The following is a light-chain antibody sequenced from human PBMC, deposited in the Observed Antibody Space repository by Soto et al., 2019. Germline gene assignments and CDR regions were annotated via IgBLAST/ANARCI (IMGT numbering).Light chain of an antibody. Sequence: QSVLTQPASVSGSPGQSITISCTGTSSDVGGYNYVSWYQQHPGKAPKLMIYEVSNRPSGVSNRFSGSKSGNTASLTISGLQADDEADYYCSSYTSSSTPYVFXTGTKVTVL. V-gene: IGLV2-14*01. CDR1: SSDVGGYNY. J-gene: IGLJ1*01. CDR3: SSYTSSSTPYV. CDR2: EVS.